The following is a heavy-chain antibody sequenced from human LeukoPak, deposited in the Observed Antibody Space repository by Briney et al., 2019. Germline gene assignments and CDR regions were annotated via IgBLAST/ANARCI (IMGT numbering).Heavy chain of an antibody. Sequence: ASVKVSCKASGYTFTSYDINWVRQATGQGLEWMGWMNPNSGNTGYAQKFQGRVTMNRNTSISPAYMELSSLRSEDTAVYYCARGDDSSGYYFDYWGQGTLVTVSS. J-gene: IGHJ4*02. CDR2: MNPNSGNT. CDR1: GYTFTSYD. CDR3: ARGDDSSGYYFDY. D-gene: IGHD3-22*01. V-gene: IGHV1-8*01.